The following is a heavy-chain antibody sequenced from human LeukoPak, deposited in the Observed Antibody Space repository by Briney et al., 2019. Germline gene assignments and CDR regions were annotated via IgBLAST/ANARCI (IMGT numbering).Heavy chain of an antibody. Sequence: PSETLSLTCAVYGGSFSGYYWSWIRQPPGMGLEWTGEVNHSGSTNYNPSLKSRVTISVDTSKNQFSLKLSSVTAADTAVYYCARDIVVVVAATRGRGVYYFDYWGQGTLVTVSS. CDR2: VNHSGST. J-gene: IGHJ4*02. CDR1: GGSFSGYY. CDR3: ARDIVVVVAATRGRGVYYFDY. V-gene: IGHV4-34*01. D-gene: IGHD2-15*01.